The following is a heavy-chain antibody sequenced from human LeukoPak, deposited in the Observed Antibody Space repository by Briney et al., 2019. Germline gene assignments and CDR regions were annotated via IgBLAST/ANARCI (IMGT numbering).Heavy chain of an antibody. J-gene: IGHJ5*02. Sequence: GGSLRLSCAASGFTFSSYGMHWVRQAPGKGLEWVAVISYDGSNKYYADSVKGRFTISRDNSKNTLYLQMNSLRAEDTAVYYCARGVYARFDPWGQGTLVTVSS. V-gene: IGHV3-30*03. CDR1: GFTFSSYG. CDR2: ISYDGSNK. CDR3: ARGVYARFDP. D-gene: IGHD5/OR15-5a*01.